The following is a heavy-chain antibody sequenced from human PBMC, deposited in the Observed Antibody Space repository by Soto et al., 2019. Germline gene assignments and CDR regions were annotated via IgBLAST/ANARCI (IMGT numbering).Heavy chain of an antibody. V-gene: IGHV4-4*02. D-gene: IGHD1-26*01. Sequence: QVQLQESGPGLVKPSGTLSLTCAVSGGSIRSNNWWSWVRQPPGKGLEWIGEIFHSGSTNYNPSLKTRVTLSVAKSKNQFSLKLSSVTAADTAVYYCARVYSGSYSDYWGQGTLVTVSS. CDR3: ARVYSGSYSDY. J-gene: IGHJ4*02. CDR2: IFHSGST. CDR1: GGSIRSNNW.